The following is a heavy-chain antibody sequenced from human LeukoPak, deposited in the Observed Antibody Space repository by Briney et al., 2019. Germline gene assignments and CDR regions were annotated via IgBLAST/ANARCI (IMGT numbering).Heavy chain of an antibody. J-gene: IGHJ4*02. Sequence: ASVKVSCKASGYTFTGYYMHWVRQAPGQGLEWMGGIIPIFGTANYAQKFQGRVTITADESTSTAYMELSSLRSEDTAVYYCARSADDDYVWGSYHIIRGFFDYWGQGTLVTVSS. CDR2: IIPIFGTA. D-gene: IGHD3-16*02. V-gene: IGHV1-69*13. CDR3: ARSADDDYVWGSYHIIRGFFDY. CDR1: GYTFTGYY.